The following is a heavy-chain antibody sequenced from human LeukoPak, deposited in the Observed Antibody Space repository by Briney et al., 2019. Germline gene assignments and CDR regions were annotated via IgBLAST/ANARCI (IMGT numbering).Heavy chain of an antibody. CDR2: ISSGSGAI. V-gene: IGHV3-21*01. CDR1: GFTFSTYS. Sequence: GGSLRLSCAASGFTFSTYSMNWVRQAPGKGLEWVSYISSGSGAIYYADSVKGRFTISRDNAKNSLYLQMNSLRAEDTAVYYCARDLPRFDYWGQGTLVTVSS. CDR3: ARDLPRFDY. J-gene: IGHJ4*02.